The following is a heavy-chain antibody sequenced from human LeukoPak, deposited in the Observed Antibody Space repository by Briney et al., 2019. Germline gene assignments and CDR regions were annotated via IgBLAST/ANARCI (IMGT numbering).Heavy chain of an antibody. Sequence: PGGSLRLSCAASGFTFSSYWMTWVRQSPGKGLEWVAHIKQDGSATYYLDSVQGRFTISRDSAKNTLYLQMNSLRAEDTAVYYCARDRGVWSVRWECFDPWGQGTLVTVSS. V-gene: IGHV3-7*01. J-gene: IGHJ5*02. CDR1: GFTFSSYW. CDR3: ARDRGVWSVRWECFDP. CDR2: IKQDGSAT. D-gene: IGHD3-10*01.